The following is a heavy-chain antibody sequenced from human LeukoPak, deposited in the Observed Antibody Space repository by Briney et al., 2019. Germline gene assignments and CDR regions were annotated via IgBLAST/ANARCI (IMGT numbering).Heavy chain of an antibody. V-gene: IGHV4-59*01. CDR2: IYYSGST. CDR1: GGSISSYY. Sequence: SETLSLTCTVSGGSISSYYWSWIRQPPGKGLEWIGYIYYSGSTNYNPSLKSRVTISLDTSKNQFSLKLSSVTAADTAVYYCARRHSLWFGESASSWFDPWGQGTLVTVSS. CDR3: ARRHSLWFGESASSWFDP. D-gene: IGHD3-10*01. J-gene: IGHJ5*02.